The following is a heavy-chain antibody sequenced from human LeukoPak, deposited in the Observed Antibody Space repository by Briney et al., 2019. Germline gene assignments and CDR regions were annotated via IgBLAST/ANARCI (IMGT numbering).Heavy chain of an antibody. Sequence: GGSLRLSCAASGITFSNYAVGWVRRAPGKGLEWVSSISGSGDITYYADSVKGRFTISRDNSKNTLYLQMKSLRAEDTAVYYCVPDSSGPFPNWFDPWGQGTLVTVSS. J-gene: IGHJ5*02. CDR3: VPDSSGPFPNWFDP. D-gene: IGHD3-22*01. CDR2: ISGSGDIT. V-gene: IGHV3-23*01. CDR1: GITFSNYA.